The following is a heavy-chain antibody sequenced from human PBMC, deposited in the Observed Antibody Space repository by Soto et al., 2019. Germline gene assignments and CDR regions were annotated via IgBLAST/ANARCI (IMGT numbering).Heavy chain of an antibody. J-gene: IGHJ4*02. V-gene: IGHV3-33*01. CDR3: ARDPGGPYYFDY. CDR1: GFSFSSYG. CDR2: IWDDGSNK. Sequence: QVQLVESGGGVVQPGRSLRLSCAASGFSFSSYGMHWVRQAPGKGLEWVAVIWDDGSNKDYADSVKVRFAISRDNSKNTLYLQMNSLRGEDTAVYYCARDPGGPYYFDYWGQGTLVTVSS. D-gene: IGHD2-8*02.